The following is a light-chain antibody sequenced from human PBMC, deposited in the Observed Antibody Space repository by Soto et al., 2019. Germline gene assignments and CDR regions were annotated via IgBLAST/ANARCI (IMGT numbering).Light chain of an antibody. CDR1: QSVSSW. CDR2: DAS. CDR3: QQYNSYV. J-gene: IGKJ3*01. V-gene: IGKV1-5*01. Sequence: IQMTQSPSTLSASVGDRVTITCRASQSVSSWLAWYQQKPGKAPKLLIYDASNLESGVPSTFSGSGSGTDFTLTISSLQPEDFATYYCQQYNSYVFGPGTKVDIK.